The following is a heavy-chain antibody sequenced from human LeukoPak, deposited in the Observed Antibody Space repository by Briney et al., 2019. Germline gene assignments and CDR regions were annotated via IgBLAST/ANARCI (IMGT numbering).Heavy chain of an antibody. Sequence: SETLSLTCAVSGVSISSSNSYWGWIRQPPGKGLEWIGSIYYSGNTYYNASLKSRVTISVDTSKNQFSLKVTSVTAADTAVYYCARERSSPYYMDVWGKGTTVTVSS. CDR1: GVSISSSNSY. J-gene: IGHJ6*03. V-gene: IGHV4-39*02. CDR2: IYYSGNT. D-gene: IGHD6-6*01. CDR3: ARERSSPYYMDV.